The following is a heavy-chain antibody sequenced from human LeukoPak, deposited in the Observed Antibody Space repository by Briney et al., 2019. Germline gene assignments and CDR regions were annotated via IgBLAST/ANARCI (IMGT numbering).Heavy chain of an antibody. V-gene: IGHV1-18*01. CDR3: AITYGGPRHRGIPGFDY. D-gene: IGHD3-16*01. Sequence: ASVKVSCKASGYTFTSYGISWVRQAPGQGLEWMGWISAYNGNTNYAQKLQGRVTMTTDTSTSTAYMELRSLRSEDTAVYYSAITYGGPRHRGIPGFDYWGQGTLVT. CDR2: ISAYNGNT. J-gene: IGHJ4*02. CDR1: GYTFTSYG.